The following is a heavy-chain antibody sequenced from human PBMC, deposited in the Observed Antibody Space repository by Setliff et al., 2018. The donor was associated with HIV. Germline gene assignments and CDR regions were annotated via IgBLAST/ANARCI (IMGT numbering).Heavy chain of an antibody. Sequence: ASETLSLTCTVSGGSISSSTYYWGWIRQPPGKGLEWIGYIYTSGSVNYNPSLNSRVTISVDTSKNQFSLKVNSVTAADTAVYYCARSPRIGVAGEFEYWGQGTLVTVSS. CDR3: ARSPRIGVAGEFEY. J-gene: IGHJ4*02. D-gene: IGHD6-19*01. CDR1: GGSISSSTYY. CDR2: IYTSGSV. V-gene: IGHV4-61*05.